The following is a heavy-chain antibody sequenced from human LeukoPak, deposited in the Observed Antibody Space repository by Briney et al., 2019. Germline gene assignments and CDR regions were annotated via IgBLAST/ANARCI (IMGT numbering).Heavy chain of an antibody. J-gene: IGHJ4*02. CDR2: ISWNSGSI. Sequence: GGSLRPSCAASGFTFDDYAMHWVRQAPGKGLEWVSGISWNSGSIGYADSVKGRFTISRDNAKNSLYLQMNSLRAEDTALYYCAKDIGDSSGPFDYWGQGTLVTVSS. D-gene: IGHD3-22*01. V-gene: IGHV3-9*01. CDR3: AKDIGDSSGPFDY. CDR1: GFTFDDYA.